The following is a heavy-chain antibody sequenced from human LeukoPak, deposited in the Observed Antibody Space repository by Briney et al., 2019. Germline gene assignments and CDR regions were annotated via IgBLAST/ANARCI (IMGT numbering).Heavy chain of an antibody. V-gene: IGHV4-39*01. CDR1: GGSISSSSYY. Sequence: SETLSLTCTVSGGSISSSSYYWGWIRQPPGKGLEWIGSIYYSGSTYYNPSLKSRVTISVDTSKNQFSLKLSSVTAADTAVYYCARISYYDSSGYDYWGQGTLVTVSS. D-gene: IGHD3-22*01. CDR2: IYYSGST. J-gene: IGHJ4*02. CDR3: ARISYYDSSGYDY.